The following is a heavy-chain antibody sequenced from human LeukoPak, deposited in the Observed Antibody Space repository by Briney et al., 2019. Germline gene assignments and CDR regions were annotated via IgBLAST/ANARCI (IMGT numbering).Heavy chain of an antibody. CDR3: ARDSYSNYSYYYYMDV. Sequence: SETLSLTCTVSGGSISSYYWSWIRQPAGKGLEWIGRIYTSGSTNYNPSLKSRVTMSVDTSKNQFSLKLSSVTAADTAVYYCARDSYSNYSYYYYMDVWGKGTTVTVSS. V-gene: IGHV4-4*07. CDR2: IYTSGST. D-gene: IGHD4-11*01. CDR1: GGSISSYY. J-gene: IGHJ6*03.